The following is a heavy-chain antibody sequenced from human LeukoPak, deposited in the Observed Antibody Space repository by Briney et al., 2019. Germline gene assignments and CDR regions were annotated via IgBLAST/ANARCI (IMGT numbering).Heavy chain of an antibody. Sequence: GRSLRLSCAASGFTFSSYAMHWVRQAPGKGLEWVAVISYDGSNKYYADSVKGRFTISRDNSKNTLYLQMNSLRAEDTAVYYCARDRGKYSGYEYFDYWGRGTLVTVSS. CDR2: ISYDGSNK. V-gene: IGHV3-30-3*01. CDR3: ARDRGKYSGYEYFDY. J-gene: IGHJ4*02. CDR1: GFTFSSYA. D-gene: IGHD5-12*01.